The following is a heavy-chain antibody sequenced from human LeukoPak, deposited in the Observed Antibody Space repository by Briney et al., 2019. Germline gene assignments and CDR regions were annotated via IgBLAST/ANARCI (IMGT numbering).Heavy chain of an antibody. Sequence: GASVKVSCKASGYTFTSYGISWVRQAPGQGLEWMGWISAYNGNTNYAQKLQGRVTMTTDTSTSTAYMELRSLRSDDTAVYYCARDRRLSSSSGSPDPWGQGTLVTVSS. CDR1: GYTFTSYG. J-gene: IGHJ5*02. CDR3: ARDRRLSSSSGSPDP. D-gene: IGHD6-13*01. V-gene: IGHV1-18*01. CDR2: ISAYNGNT.